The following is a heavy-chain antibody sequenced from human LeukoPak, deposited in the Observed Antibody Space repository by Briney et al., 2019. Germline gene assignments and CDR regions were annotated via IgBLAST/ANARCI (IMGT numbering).Heavy chain of an antibody. D-gene: IGHD3-9*01. CDR2: IYYSGST. V-gene: IGHV4-30-4*08. J-gene: IGHJ6*02. Sequence: SEALSLTCTVSGASISDSDFFWAWIRQPPGKGLEWIGYIYYSGSTYYNPSLKSRVTISVDTSKNQFSLKLSSVTAADTAVYYCARERYDILTGSYYYGMDVWGQGTTVTVSS. CDR3: ARERYDILTGSYYYGMDV. CDR1: GASISDSDFF.